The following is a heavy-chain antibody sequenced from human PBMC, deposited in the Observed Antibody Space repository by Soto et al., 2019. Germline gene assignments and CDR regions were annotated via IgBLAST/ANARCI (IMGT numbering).Heavy chain of an antibody. J-gene: IGHJ4*02. D-gene: IGHD3-22*01. V-gene: IGHV1-18*01. CDR2: ISAYNGNT. CDR1: GYTFTSYG. Sequence: ASVKVSCKASGYTFTSYGISWVRQAPGQGLEWMGWISAYNGNTNYAQKIQGRVTMNTDTSTSTAYMELRSLRSDDTAVYYCARDRRFNYDSSGYISNFDYWGQGTLVTAPQ. CDR3: ARDRRFNYDSSGYISNFDY.